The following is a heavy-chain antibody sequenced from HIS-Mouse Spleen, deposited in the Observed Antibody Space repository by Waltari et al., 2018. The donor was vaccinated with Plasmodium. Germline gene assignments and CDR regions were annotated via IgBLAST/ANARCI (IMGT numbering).Heavy chain of an antibody. Sequence: QVQLQESGPGLVKPSETLSLTSTVPGGSISSYYCRLIRPPPGRGLEWIEYIYFSGRTNYNPSLKSRVTISVDTSKNQFSLKLSSVTAADTAVYYCARLRYSYGYFDYWGQGTLVTVSS. CDR1: GGSISSYY. D-gene: IGHD5-18*01. CDR3: ARLRYSYGYFDY. CDR2: IYFSGRT. J-gene: IGHJ4*02. V-gene: IGHV4-59*08.